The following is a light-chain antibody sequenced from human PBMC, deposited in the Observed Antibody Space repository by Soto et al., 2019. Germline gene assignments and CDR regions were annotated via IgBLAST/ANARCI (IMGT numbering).Light chain of an antibody. Sequence: QSALTQPPSVSGSPGQSVAVSCTGTSSDVGSYDRVSWYQQPPGTAPKLIIYEVNNRPSGVPDRFSGSKSGNTASLTISGLQAEDVADYYCSSFTTSTTYVFGTGTKLTVL. CDR3: SSFTTSTTYV. J-gene: IGLJ1*01. V-gene: IGLV2-18*02. CDR2: EVN. CDR1: SSDVGSYDR.